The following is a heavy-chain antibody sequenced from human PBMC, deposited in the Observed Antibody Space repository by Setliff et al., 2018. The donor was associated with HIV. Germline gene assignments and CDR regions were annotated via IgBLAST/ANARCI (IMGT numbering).Heavy chain of an antibody. Sequence: GGSLRLSCAASGFRFSVYSMHWVRQAPGKGLEWLSYITGSSTTYYAESVKGRFTISRDNARNSLYLQVNSLRAEDTAVYYCAKDRYYDSSGSPFDYWGQGTLVTVSS. CDR3: AKDRYYDSSGSPFDY. D-gene: IGHD3-22*01. CDR2: ITGSSTT. CDR1: GFRFSVYS. V-gene: IGHV3-48*01. J-gene: IGHJ4*02.